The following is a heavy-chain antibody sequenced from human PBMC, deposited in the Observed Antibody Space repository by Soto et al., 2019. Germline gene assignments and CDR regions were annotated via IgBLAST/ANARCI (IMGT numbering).Heavy chain of an antibody. D-gene: IGHD3-3*01. CDR2: ISAYNGNT. CDR1: GYTFTSYG. CDR3: ARDMGDDFWSGYYLNWFDP. V-gene: IGHV1-18*01. J-gene: IGHJ5*02. Sequence: ASVKVSCKASGYTFTSYGISWVLQAPGQGLEWMGWISAYNGNTNYAQKLQGRVTMTTDTSTSTAYMELRSLRSDDTAVYYCARDMGDDFWSGYYLNWFDPWGQGTLGTGSS.